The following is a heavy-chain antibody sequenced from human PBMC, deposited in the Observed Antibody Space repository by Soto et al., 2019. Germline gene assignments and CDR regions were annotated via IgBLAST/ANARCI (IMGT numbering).Heavy chain of an antibody. CDR3: ARVFPPSRWLARLEEHFDY. D-gene: IGHD6-19*01. Sequence: QVQLQESGPGLVKPSQTLSLTCTVSGGSISSGGCYWSWIRQNPGKGLEWIGYIYYSGSTYYNPSLKSRVTISVDTAKNQFSRKLSSVTAADTAVYYCARVFPPSRWLARLEEHFDYWGQGTLVTVSS. CDR1: GGSISSGGCY. J-gene: IGHJ4*02. V-gene: IGHV4-31*03. CDR2: IYYSGST.